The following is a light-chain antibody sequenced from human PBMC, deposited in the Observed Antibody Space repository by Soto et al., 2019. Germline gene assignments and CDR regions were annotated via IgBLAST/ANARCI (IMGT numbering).Light chain of an antibody. J-gene: IGKJ2*01. CDR3: QHYNDYSYT. CDR1: QSVSGW. CDR2: QAS. V-gene: IGKV1-5*03. Sequence: DIQMTQSPSTLSASVGDRVAISCRASQSVSGWLAWYQQKPGKVPKLLIYQASTLEDGVPSRFSGSGSGIEFTLTISSLQPDDSATYYCQHYNDYSYTFGPGTNLEIK.